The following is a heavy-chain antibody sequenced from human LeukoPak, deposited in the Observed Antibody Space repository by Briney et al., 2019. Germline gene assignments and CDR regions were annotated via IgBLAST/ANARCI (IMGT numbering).Heavy chain of an antibody. V-gene: IGHV5-51*01. J-gene: IGHJ4*02. Sequence: GASLKISCKGSGYSFTSYWVGWVRQLPGKGLEWMGIIYPGDSDTRYSPSFQGQVTISADKSISTAYLQWSSLKASDTAMYYCAMIYDFWSGYYWGPFDYWGQGTLVTVSS. CDR2: IYPGDSDT. D-gene: IGHD3-3*01. CDR3: AMIYDFWSGYYWGPFDY. CDR1: GYSFTSYW.